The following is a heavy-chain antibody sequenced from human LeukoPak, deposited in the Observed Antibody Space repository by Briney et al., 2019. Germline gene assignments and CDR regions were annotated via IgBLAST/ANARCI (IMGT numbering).Heavy chain of an antibody. Sequence: PGGSLRLSCAASGFTFSSYAMSWVRQAPGKGLEWVSAISGSGGSTYYADSVKGRFTISRDNSKNTLYLQMNSLRAEDTAVYYCARALPPYSSGWYYFDYWGQGTLVTVSS. D-gene: IGHD6-19*01. CDR1: GFTFSSYA. V-gene: IGHV3-23*01. CDR2: ISGSGGST. J-gene: IGHJ4*02. CDR3: ARALPPYSSGWYYFDY.